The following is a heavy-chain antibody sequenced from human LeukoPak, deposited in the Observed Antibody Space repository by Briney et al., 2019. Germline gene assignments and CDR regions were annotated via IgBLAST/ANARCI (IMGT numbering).Heavy chain of an antibody. D-gene: IGHD2-2*01. CDR2: INPNSGGT. Sequence: GASVKVSCKASGYTFTASYVHWVRQTPGQGLEWMEWINPNSGGTNYAQKFQGGVTMTRDTSISTAYMELSRLRSDDTAVYYCAREGDCSSTSCHDYWGQGTLVTVSS. CDR3: AREGDCSSTSCHDY. CDR1: GYTFTASY. J-gene: IGHJ4*02. V-gene: IGHV1-2*02.